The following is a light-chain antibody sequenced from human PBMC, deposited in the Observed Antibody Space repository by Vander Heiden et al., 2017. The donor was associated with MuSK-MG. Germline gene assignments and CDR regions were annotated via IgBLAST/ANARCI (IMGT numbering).Light chain of an antibody. V-gene: IGLV1-51*02. CDR1: SSNIGNNY. CDR2: ENN. Sequence: QPVLTQPRSVSAAPGQKVTISCSGSSSNIGNNYVSWYQQLPGTAPKLLIYENNKRPSGIPDRFSGSKSGTSATLGITGLQTGDEADYYCGAWDNSRTAGVFGGGTKLTVL. J-gene: IGLJ2*01. CDR3: GAWDNSRTAGV.